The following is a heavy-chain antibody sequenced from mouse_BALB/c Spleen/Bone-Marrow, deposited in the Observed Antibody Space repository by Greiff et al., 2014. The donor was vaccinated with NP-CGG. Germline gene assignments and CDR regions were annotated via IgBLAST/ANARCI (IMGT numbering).Heavy chain of an antibody. Sequence: VQLKESGGGLVQPGGSLKISCAASGFDFSRYWMSWVRQAPGKGLEWIGEIDPDSSTINYTPSLKDKFIISRDNAKNTLYLQMSKVISEDAALFYCAGKGLLLGMDYWGQGTSVTVSS. CDR3: AGKGLLLGMDY. J-gene: IGHJ4*01. CDR2: IDPDSSTI. CDR1: GFDFSRYW. V-gene: IGHV4-1*02. D-gene: IGHD2-3*01.